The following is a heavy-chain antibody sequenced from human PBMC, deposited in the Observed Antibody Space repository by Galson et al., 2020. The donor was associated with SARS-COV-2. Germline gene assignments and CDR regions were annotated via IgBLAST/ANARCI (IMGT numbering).Heavy chain of an antibody. Sequence: ETSETLSLTCTVSGGSISDYYWSWIRQPPGKGLEWIAYMYYSGTSNSNPSLKSRVTISVDMSKSQVSLKVSSVTAADTAVYYCARATSCTTASCYMSFEFWCQGTLVTVSS. J-gene: IGHJ4*02. CDR2: MYYSGTS. D-gene: IGHD2-2*02. V-gene: IGHV4-59*12. CDR1: GGSISDYY. CDR3: ARATSCTTASCYMSFEF.